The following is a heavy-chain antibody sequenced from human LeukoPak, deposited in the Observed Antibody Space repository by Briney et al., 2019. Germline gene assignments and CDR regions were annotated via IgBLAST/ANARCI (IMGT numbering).Heavy chain of an antibody. CDR3: ATVVTPLLYYYYGMDV. V-gene: IGHV1-69*01. CDR1: GGTFSSYA. J-gene: IGHJ6*02. D-gene: IGHD4-23*01. CDR2: MIPIFGTA. Sequence: SVKVSCKASGGTFSSYAISWVRQAPGQGLEWMGGMIPIFGTANYAQKFQGRVTITADESTSTAYMELSSLRSEDTVVYYCATVVTPLLYYYYGMDVWGQGTTVTVSS.